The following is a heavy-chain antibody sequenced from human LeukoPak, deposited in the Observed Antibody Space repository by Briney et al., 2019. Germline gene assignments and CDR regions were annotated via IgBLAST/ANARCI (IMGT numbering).Heavy chain of an antibody. V-gene: IGHV4-34*01. CDR3: ARVKVVPRVDV. CDR2: INHSGST. J-gene: IGHJ6*02. D-gene: IGHD2-15*01. CDR1: GGFFSGYY. Sequence: KPSETLSLTCAVYGGFFSGYYWCWIRQPPGKGLEWIGEINHSGSTNYNPSLKSRVTISVATSKNQFSLKLSSVTAADTAVYYCARVKVVPRVDVWGQGTTVTVSS.